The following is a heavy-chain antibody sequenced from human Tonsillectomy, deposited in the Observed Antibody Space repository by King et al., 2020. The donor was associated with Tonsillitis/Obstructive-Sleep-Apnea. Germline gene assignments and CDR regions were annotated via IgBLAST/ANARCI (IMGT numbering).Heavy chain of an antibody. CDR1: GGSLSGYY. CDR3: ARGRGASTTATTSY. V-gene: IGHV4-34*01. D-gene: IGHD4-17*01. Sequence: VQLQQWGARLLKPSETLSLTCAVFGGSLSGYYWNWIRQPPGKGLAWIVEINHSVSTNYNPALESRVNISVDTSKNQFALKLSSVTAADTAVYYCARGRGASTTATTSYWGQGTLVTVSS. CDR2: INHSVST. J-gene: IGHJ4*02.